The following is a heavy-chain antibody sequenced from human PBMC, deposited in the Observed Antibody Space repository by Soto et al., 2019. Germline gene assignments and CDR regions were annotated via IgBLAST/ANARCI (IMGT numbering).Heavy chain of an antibody. CDR1: GGTFSSYA. D-gene: IGHD3-10*01. CDR2: IIPIFGTA. Sequence: SVKVSCKASGGTFSSYAISWVRQAPGQGLEWMGGIIPIFGTANYAQKFQGRVTITADESTSTAYMELSSLRSEDTAVYYCARGITMVRGNTEDYYYYYGMDVWGQGTTVTVSS. V-gene: IGHV1-69*13. CDR3: ARGITMVRGNTEDYYYYYGMDV. J-gene: IGHJ6*02.